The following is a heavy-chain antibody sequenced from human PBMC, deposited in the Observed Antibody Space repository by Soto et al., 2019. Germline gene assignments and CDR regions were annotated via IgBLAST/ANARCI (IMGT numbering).Heavy chain of an antibody. CDR3: ARGLLRNYVIYFDY. J-gene: IGHJ4*02. Sequence: SVKVSCKASGGTFSSYAISWVRQAPGQGLEWMGGIIPIFGTANYAQKFQGRVTITADESTSTAYMELSSLRSEDTAVYYCARGLLRNYVIYFDYWGQGTLVTVSS. D-gene: IGHD1-7*01. V-gene: IGHV1-69*13. CDR2: IIPIFGTA. CDR1: GGTFSSYA.